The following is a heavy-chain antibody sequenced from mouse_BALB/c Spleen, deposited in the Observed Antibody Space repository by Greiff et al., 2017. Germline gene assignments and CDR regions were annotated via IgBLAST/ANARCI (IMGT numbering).Heavy chain of an antibody. V-gene: IGHV2-9*02. Sequence: VHLVESGPGLVAPSQSLSITCTVSGFSLTSYGVHWVRQPPGKGLEWLGVIWAGGSTNYNSALMSRLSISKDNSKSQVFLKMNSLQTDDTAMYYCAREGVRFYAMDYWGQGTSVTVSS. CDR3: AREGVRFYAMDY. D-gene: IGHD2-14*01. J-gene: IGHJ4*01. CDR1: GFSLTSYG. CDR2: IWAGGST.